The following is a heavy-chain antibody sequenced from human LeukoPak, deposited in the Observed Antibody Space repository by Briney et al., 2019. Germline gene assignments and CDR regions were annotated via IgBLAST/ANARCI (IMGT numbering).Heavy chain of an antibody. D-gene: IGHD5-12*01. CDR3: ARRTSGAFDF. CDR1: GFTFRNYA. CDR2: IPSSGDGT. J-gene: IGHJ4*02. V-gene: IGHV3-23*01. Sequence: GGSLRLSCAASGFTFRNYAMTWVRHAPGKGLEWVSSIPSSGDGTYYADSVKGRFAISRDNSKNMLYLQMNSLRAEDTAVYYCARRTSGAFDFWDQGTLVTVSS.